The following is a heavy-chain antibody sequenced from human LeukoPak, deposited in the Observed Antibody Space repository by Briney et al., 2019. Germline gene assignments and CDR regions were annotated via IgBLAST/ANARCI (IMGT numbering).Heavy chain of an antibody. CDR2: ISSDGSNK. V-gene: IGHV3-30*04. CDR3: ARLNSGWRAYYYMDV. D-gene: IGHD6-19*01. Sequence: PGGSLRLSCAASTFTFSSYAMHWVRQAPGKGLEWVTVISSDGSNKYYADSVKGRFTISRDNSKNTLDLQMNGLRAEDTAVYYCARLNSGWRAYYYMDVWGKGTTVTVSS. CDR1: TFTFSSYA. J-gene: IGHJ6*03.